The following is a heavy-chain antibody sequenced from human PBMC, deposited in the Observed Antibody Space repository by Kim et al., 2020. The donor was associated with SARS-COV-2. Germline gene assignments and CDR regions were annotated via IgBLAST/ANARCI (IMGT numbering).Heavy chain of an antibody. CDR2: ISWNSGSI. D-gene: IGHD5-12*01. CDR3: AKGGDIVATNFDY. V-gene: IGHV3-9*01. Sequence: GGSLRLSCAASGFTFDDYAMHWVRQAPGKGLEWVSGISWNSGSIGYADSVKGRFTISRDNAKNSLYLQMNSLRAEDTALYYCAKGGDIVATNFDYWGQGTLVTVSS. J-gene: IGHJ4*02. CDR1: GFTFDDYA.